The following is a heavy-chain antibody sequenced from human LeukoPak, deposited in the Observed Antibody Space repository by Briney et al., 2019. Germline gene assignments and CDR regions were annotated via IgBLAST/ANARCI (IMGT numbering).Heavy chain of an antibody. V-gene: IGHV3-53*01. CDR1: GFTFSSYA. D-gene: IGHD3-10*01. CDR2: IYSGGST. J-gene: IGHJ4*02. Sequence: GGSLRLSCAASGFTFSSYAMSWVRQAPGKGLEWVSVIYSGGSTYYADSVKGRFTISRDNSKNTLYLQMNSLRAEDTAVYYCAQSQYYYGSGSHDYWGQGTLVTVSS. CDR3: AQSQYYYGSGSHDY.